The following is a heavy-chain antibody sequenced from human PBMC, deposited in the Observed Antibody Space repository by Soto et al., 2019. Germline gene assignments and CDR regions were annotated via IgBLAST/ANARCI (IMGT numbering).Heavy chain of an antibody. J-gene: IGHJ4*02. Sequence: ASVKVSCKASGYTFTSYAMHWVRQAPGQRLEWMGWINAGNGNTKYSQKFQGRVTITRDTSASTAYMELSSLRSEDTAVYYCASLMTTVTRVRGFYFDYWGQGTLVTVSS. CDR3: ASLMTTVTRVRGFYFDY. CDR2: INAGNGNT. D-gene: IGHD4-17*01. V-gene: IGHV1-3*01. CDR1: GYTFTSYA.